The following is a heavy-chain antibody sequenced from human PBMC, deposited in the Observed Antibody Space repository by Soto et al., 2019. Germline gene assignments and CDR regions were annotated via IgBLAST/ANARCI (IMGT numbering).Heavy chain of an antibody. CDR3: ARHRDGSSWSGGFAP. D-gene: IGHD6-13*01. CDR2: IYPDDSDV. J-gene: IGHJ5*02. Sequence: PGESLKISCKGSGYNFSTKWLGWVRQMPGKGLEWMGIIYPDDSDVRYSPSFRGRVTLSANKSISTAYMQWSSLKASDTAMYYCARHRDGSSWSGGFAPWGQGTQVTVSS. V-gene: IGHV5-51*01. CDR1: GYNFSTKW.